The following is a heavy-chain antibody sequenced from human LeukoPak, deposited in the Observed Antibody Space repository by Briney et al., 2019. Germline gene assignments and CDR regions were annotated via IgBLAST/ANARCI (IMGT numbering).Heavy chain of an antibody. D-gene: IGHD3-3*01. CDR2: IGGSGGST. CDR3: SRQLRFLGYYFDY. Sequence: GGSLRLSCAASGFTFSSYAMSWVRQAPGKGLEWVSAIGGSGGSTYCADSVKGRFTISRDNSKNTLYLQMNSLRAEDTAVYYCSRQLRFLGYYFDYWGQGTLVTVSS. CDR1: GFTFSSYA. V-gene: IGHV3-23*01. J-gene: IGHJ4*02.